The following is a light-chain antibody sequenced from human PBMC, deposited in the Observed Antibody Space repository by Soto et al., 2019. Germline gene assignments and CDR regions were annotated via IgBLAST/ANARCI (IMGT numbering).Light chain of an antibody. V-gene: IGKV1-39*01. Sequence: EIQVTQSPTSLSASVGDRVTITCRASRSIGNNLNWYQQRPGKAPQLLIYAASSLQSGVPSRFSGSSSGTDFTLTINGLQPEDFATYYCQQSFSPQLAFGQGTRL. CDR3: QQSFSPQLA. CDR2: AAS. CDR1: RSIGNN. J-gene: IGKJ5*01.